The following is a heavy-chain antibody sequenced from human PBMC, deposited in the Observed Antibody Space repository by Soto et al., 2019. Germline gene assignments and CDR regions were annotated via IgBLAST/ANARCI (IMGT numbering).Heavy chain of an antibody. CDR3: ARGDYRDDYYYGMDV. CDR1: GGSISSGGYY. CDR2: IYYSGST. Sequence: TLSLTCTVSGGSISSGGYYWSWIRQHPGKGLEWIGYIYYSGSTYYNPSLKSRVTISVDTSKNQFSLKLSSVTAADTAVYYCARGDYRDDYYYGMDVWGQGTTVTVSS. D-gene: IGHD4-4*01. J-gene: IGHJ6*02. V-gene: IGHV4-31*03.